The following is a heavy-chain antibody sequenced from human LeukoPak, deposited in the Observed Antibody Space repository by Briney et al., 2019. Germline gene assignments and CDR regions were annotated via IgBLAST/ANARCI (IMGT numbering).Heavy chain of an antibody. CDR2: IYYSGST. Sequence: SETLSLTCTVSGGSISSYYWSWIRQPPGKGLEWIGYIYYSGSTNCNPSLKSRVTISVDTSKNQFSLKLSSVTAADTAVYYCARDAGYWFDYWGQGTLVTVSS. CDR3: ARDAGYWFDY. V-gene: IGHV4-59*01. J-gene: IGHJ4*02. D-gene: IGHD2-8*02. CDR1: GGSISSYY.